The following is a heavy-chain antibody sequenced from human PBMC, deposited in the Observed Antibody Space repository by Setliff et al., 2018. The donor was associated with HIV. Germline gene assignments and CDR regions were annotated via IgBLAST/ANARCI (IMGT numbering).Heavy chain of an antibody. CDR2: TYYDGRT. CDR3: ARGGAVSADFDS. CDR1: GNSISADSY. D-gene: IGHD3-16*01. Sequence: PSETLSLTCAVSGNSISADSYWGWIRQPPGKGLEWIGSTYYDGRTFYKPSLESRLTISVDTSKNQFSLSLNSVTAADTAVYFCARGGAVSADFDSWGQGTLVTVSS. J-gene: IGHJ5*01. V-gene: IGHV4-38-2*01.